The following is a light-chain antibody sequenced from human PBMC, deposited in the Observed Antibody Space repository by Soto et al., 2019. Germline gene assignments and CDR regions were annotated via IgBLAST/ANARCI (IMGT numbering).Light chain of an antibody. Sequence: SALTQPASVSGSPGQSITISCTGTSSDVGGYNYVSWYQQHPGTAPKLMIYEVSNRPSGVSNRFSGSKSDNTASLTISGLQAEDEADYYCSSYTGSSTIFGTGTKVTVL. CDR1: SSDVGGYNY. CDR3: SSYTGSSTI. V-gene: IGLV2-14*01. CDR2: EVS. J-gene: IGLJ1*01.